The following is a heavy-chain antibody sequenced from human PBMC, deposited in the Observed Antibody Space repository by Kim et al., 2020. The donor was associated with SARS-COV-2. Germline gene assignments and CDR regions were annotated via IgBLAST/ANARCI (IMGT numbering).Heavy chain of an antibody. V-gene: IGHV3-30*18. CDR3: AKDELDIVATIQEQLVKFGIGDFDY. Sequence: GGSLRLSCAASGFTFSSYGMHWVRQAPGKGLEWVAVISYDGSNKYYADSVKGRFTISRDNSKNTLYLQMNSLRAEDTAVYYCAKDELDIVATIQEQLVKFGIGDFDYWGQGTLVTVSS. J-gene: IGHJ4*02. CDR1: GFTFSSYG. D-gene: IGHD5-12*01. CDR2: ISYDGSNK.